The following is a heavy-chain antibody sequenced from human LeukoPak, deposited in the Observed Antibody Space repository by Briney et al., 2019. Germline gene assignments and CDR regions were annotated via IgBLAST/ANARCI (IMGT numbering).Heavy chain of an antibody. V-gene: IGHV3-30*02. CDR2: IRHDGSNK. D-gene: IGHD3-22*01. Sequence: GGSLRLSCAASGFTFSSYGMHWVRQAPGKGLEWVAFIRHDGSNKYYADSVKGRFTISRDNSKNTLYLQMNSLRAEDTAVYYCAKGRTMIVVSFDYWGQGTLVTVSS. CDR3: AKGRTMIVVSFDY. CDR1: GFTFSSYG. J-gene: IGHJ4*02.